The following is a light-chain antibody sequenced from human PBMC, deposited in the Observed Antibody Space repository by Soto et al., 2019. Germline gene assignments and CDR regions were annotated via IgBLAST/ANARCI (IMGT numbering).Light chain of an antibody. CDR2: DAS. J-gene: IGKJ2*01. CDR1: QSVSHW. Sequence: DIQMTQSPSTLSASVGDRVTITCRASQSVSHWLAWYQQKPGKAPKALIYDASTLETGVPSRFSGSGSGTDFTLTISSLQPDDFATYYCQPYNRYQYTFGQGTKLEMK. V-gene: IGKV1-5*01. CDR3: QPYNRYQYT.